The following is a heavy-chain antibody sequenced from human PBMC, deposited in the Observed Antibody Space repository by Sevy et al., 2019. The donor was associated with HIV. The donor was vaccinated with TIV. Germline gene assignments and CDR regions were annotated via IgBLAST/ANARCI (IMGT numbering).Heavy chain of an antibody. D-gene: IGHD6-6*01. V-gene: IGHV1-2*02. Sequence: ASVKVSCKASGYTFTGYYMHWVRQAPGQGLEWMGWINPNSGGTNYAQKFQGRVTMTRDTSISTAYMELSRLRSDDTAVYYCARMTEVKSSSSFQVYYYYGMDVWGQGTTVTVSS. CDR2: INPNSGGT. CDR3: ARMTEVKSSSSFQVYYYYGMDV. J-gene: IGHJ6*02. CDR1: GYTFTGYY.